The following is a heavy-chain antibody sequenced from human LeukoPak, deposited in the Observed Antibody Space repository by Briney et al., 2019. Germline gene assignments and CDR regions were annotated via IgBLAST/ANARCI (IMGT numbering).Heavy chain of an antibody. D-gene: IGHD1-26*01. CDR3: ARGLGAKGY. J-gene: IGHJ4*02. CDR1: GGSFSGYY. Sequence: PSETLSLTCAVYGGSFSGYYWSWIRHPPGKGLEWIGEINHSGSTNYNPSLKSRVTISVDTSKNQFSLKLSSVTAADTAVYYCARGLGAKGYWGQGTLVTVSS. CDR2: INHSGST. V-gene: IGHV4-34*01.